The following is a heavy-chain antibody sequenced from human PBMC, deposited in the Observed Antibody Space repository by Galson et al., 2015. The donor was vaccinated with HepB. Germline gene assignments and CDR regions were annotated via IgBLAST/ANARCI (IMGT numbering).Heavy chain of an antibody. V-gene: IGHV1-18*04. Sequence: SVKVSCKASGYTFTSYGISWVRQAPGQGLEWMGWISAYNGNTNYAQKLQGRVTMTTDTSTSTAYMELRSLRSDDTAVYYCARDADSGYDPVQGYYYYGMDVWGQGTTVTVSS. J-gene: IGHJ6*02. CDR1: GYTFTSYG. CDR3: ARDADSGYDPVQGYYYYGMDV. D-gene: IGHD5-12*01. CDR2: ISAYNGNT.